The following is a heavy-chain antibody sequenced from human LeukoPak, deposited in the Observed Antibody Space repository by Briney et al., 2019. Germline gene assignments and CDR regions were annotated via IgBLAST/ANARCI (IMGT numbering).Heavy chain of an antibody. V-gene: IGHV3-23*01. J-gene: IGHJ3*02. CDR1: GFTFDDYG. CDR3: AKVIVVVTLRGAFDI. CDR2: ISGSGGST. D-gene: IGHD3-22*01. Sequence: PGGSLRLSCAASGFTFDDYGMSWVRQAPGKGLEWVSAISGSGGSTYYADSVKGRFTISRDNSKNTLYLQMNSLRAEDTAVYYCAKVIVVVTLRGAFDIWGQGTMVTVSS.